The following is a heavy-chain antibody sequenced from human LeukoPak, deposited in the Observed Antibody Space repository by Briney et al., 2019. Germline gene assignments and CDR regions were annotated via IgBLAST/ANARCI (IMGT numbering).Heavy chain of an antibody. Sequence: GGSLRLSCAASGFTFSSYGMHWVRQAPGKGLEWVAFIRYDGSNKYYADSVKGRFTISRDNSKNTLYLQMNSLRAEDTAVYYCAKNDYDSSGFDYSGQGTLVTVSS. V-gene: IGHV3-30*02. CDR3: AKNDYDSSGFDY. J-gene: IGHJ4*02. CDR2: IRYDGSNK. CDR1: GFTFSSYG. D-gene: IGHD3-22*01.